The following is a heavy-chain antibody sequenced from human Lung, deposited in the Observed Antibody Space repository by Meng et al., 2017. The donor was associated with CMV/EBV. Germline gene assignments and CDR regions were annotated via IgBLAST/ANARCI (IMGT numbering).Heavy chain of an antibody. CDR2: TYYRSKWYD. D-gene: IGHD3-22*01. V-gene: IGHV6-1*01. Sequence: SPXXXLTXVIPGDSVSSNSASWNWIRQSPSRGLEWLGRTYYRSKWYDDYAMAVKSRITINPDTSKNQFSLQLNSVTPEDTAVYYCARDYYDSGAYYYTEEYYHGLDVXGQGXTVTVSS. CDR3: ARDYYDSGAYYYTEEYYHGLDV. J-gene: IGHJ6*02. CDR1: GDSVSSNSAS.